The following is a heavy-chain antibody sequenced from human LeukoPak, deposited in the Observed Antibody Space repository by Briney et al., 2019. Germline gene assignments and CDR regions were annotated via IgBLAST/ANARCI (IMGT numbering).Heavy chain of an antibody. CDR2: IHSSGGTI. Sequence: GGSLRLSCAASGFTFGSYDMNWVRQAPGKGLEWVSYIHSSGGTIYYADSVKGRFTISRDSAKNSVYPRMNSLRAEDTALYYCARKLTGTTYFDCWGQGTLVTVSS. CDR3: ARKLTGTTYFDC. D-gene: IGHD1-1*01. V-gene: IGHV3-48*03. CDR1: GFTFGSYD. J-gene: IGHJ4*02.